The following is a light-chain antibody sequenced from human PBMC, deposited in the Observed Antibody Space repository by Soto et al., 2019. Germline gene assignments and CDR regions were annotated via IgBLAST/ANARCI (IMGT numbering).Light chain of an antibody. Sequence: QSVLTQPASVSGSPGQSITISCTGTSSDVGGYKYVSWYQLHPGRAPKLMIYEVSNRPSGVSNRFSGSKSGNTASLTISGLQAGDEADYYCSSYTSSSTYVFGTGTKLTVL. CDR2: EVS. V-gene: IGLV2-14*01. J-gene: IGLJ1*01. CDR1: SSDVGGYKY. CDR3: SSYTSSSTYV.